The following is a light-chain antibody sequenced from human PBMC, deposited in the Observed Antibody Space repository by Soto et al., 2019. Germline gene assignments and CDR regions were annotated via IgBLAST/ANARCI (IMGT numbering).Light chain of an antibody. J-gene: IGLJ1*01. CDR2: EGN. CDR1: SGDIGSYNR. CDR3: CSYAGSSPLYV. V-gene: IGLV2-23*01. Sequence: QSALTQPASVSGSPGQSITISCTGTSGDIGSYNRVSWYQQHPGKAPKLIIYEGNKRPSGVSNRFSGSKSGKTASLTISGLQAEDEGTYYCCSYAGSSPLYVFGTGTKLTVL.